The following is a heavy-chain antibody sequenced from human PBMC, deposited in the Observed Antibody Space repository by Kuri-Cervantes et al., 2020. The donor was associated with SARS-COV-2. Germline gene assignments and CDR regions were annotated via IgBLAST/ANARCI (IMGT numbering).Heavy chain of an antibody. Sequence: GGSLRLSCAASGFTFSSYGMHWVRQAPGKGLEGVAVIWYDGSNKYYADPVRGRFTISRDKSKNTLYLQMNSLRAEDTAVYYCARDFKFGELTPIDAFDIWGQGTRVTVSS. D-gene: IGHD3-10*01. CDR3: ARDFKFGELTPIDAFDI. CDR1: GFTFSSYG. V-gene: IGHV3-33*01. CDR2: IWYDGSNK. J-gene: IGHJ3*02.